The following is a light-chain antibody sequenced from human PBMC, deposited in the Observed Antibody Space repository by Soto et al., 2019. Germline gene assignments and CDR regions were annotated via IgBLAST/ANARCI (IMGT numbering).Light chain of an antibody. CDR2: DAS. V-gene: IGKV3-20*01. Sequence: TQSPATLSVSPGERATLSCRASQSVSSNLAWYQRKPGQAPRLLIYDASSRATGIPDRFSGSGSGTDFTLTISRLEPEDFAVYYCQKYGSSPINFGQGTRLEIK. CDR1: QSVSSN. J-gene: IGKJ5*01. CDR3: QKYGSSPIN.